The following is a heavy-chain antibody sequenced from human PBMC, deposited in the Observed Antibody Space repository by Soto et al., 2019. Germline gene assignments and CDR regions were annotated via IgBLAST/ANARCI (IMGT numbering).Heavy chain of an antibody. CDR2: IYYSGST. CDR1: GGSVSSGSYY. J-gene: IGHJ4*02. D-gene: IGHD4-17*01. V-gene: IGHV4-61*01. CDR3: ARVGFTYGDGN. Sequence: SETLSLTCTVSGGSVSSGSYYWSWIRQPPGKGLEWIGYIYYSGSTNYNPSLKSRVTISVDTSKNQFSLKLSSVTAADTAVYYCARVGFTYGDGNWGQGTLVTVSS.